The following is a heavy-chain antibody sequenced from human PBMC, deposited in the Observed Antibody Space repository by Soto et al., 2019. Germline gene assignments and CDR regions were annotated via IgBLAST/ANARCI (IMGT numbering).Heavy chain of an antibody. J-gene: IGHJ5*02. D-gene: IGHD6-25*01. CDR3: ARDRLISGWHPGNWFDP. V-gene: IGHV4-31*03. CDR2: IYYSGST. Sequence: PSETLSLTCTVSGGSISSGGYYWSWIRQHPGKGLEWIGYIYYSGSTYYNPSLKSRVTISVDTSKNQFSLKLSSVTAADTAVYYCARDRLISGWHPGNWFDPWGQGTLVTVSS. CDR1: GGSISSGGYY.